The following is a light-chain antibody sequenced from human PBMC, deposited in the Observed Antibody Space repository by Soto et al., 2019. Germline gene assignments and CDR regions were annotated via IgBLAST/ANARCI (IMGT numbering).Light chain of an antibody. CDR3: CSYAGSSTSYV. J-gene: IGLJ1*01. Sequence: SALAQPASVSWSPGQSITISCTGTSSDVGSYNLVSWYQQHPGKAPKLMIYEGSKRPSGVSNRFSGSKSGNTASLTISGLQAEDEADYYCCSYAGSSTSYVFGTGTKVTVL. CDR2: EGS. V-gene: IGLV2-23*01. CDR1: SSDVGSYNL.